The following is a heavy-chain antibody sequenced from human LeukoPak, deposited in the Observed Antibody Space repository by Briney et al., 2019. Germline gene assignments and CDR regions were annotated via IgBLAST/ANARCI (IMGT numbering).Heavy chain of an antibody. CDR1: GFPFSSYP. CDR3: ARNWGSGYFDY. D-gene: IGHD7-27*01. J-gene: IGHJ4*02. V-gene: IGHV3-23*01. Sequence: GGPLRLSCAASGFPFSSYPMIWFPQPPGKGLEWVSAISGNGGSTYYADSVKGRFTISRDNSKNTLYLQMNSLRAEDTAVYYCARNWGSGYFDYWGQGTLVTVSS. CDR2: ISGNGGST.